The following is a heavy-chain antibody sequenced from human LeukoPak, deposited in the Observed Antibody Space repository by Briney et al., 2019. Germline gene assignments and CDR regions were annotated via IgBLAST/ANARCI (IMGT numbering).Heavy chain of an antibody. Sequence: SETLSLTCAVYGGSFSGYYWSWIRQPPGKGLEWIGYIYYSGSTNYNPSLKSRVTISVDTSKNQFSLKLSSVTAADTAVYYCARGFGLRLGELSFSSPNPDYWGQGTLVTVSS. D-gene: IGHD3-16*02. CDR1: GGSFSGYY. V-gene: IGHV4-59*01. J-gene: IGHJ4*02. CDR3: ARGFGLRLGELSFSSPNPDY. CDR2: IYYSGST.